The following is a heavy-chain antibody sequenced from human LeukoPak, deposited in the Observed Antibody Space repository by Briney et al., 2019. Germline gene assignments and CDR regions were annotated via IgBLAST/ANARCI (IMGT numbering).Heavy chain of an antibody. D-gene: IGHD6-13*01. Sequence: PGGSLRLSCAASGFTFSSYAMHWVHQAPGKGLEYVSAISSNGGSTYYANSVKGRFTISRDNSKNTLYLQMGSLRAEDMAVYYCARDGNSSSWYSYYYYGMDVWGQGTTVTVSS. CDR1: GFTFSSYA. V-gene: IGHV3-64*01. J-gene: IGHJ6*02. CDR3: ARDGNSSSWYSYYYYGMDV. CDR2: ISSNGGST.